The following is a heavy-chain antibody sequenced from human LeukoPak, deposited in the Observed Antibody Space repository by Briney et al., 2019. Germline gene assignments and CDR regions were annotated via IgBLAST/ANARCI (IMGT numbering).Heavy chain of an antibody. J-gene: IGHJ4*02. Sequence: GESLEISCKGSGSSFTSYWICSVRQMHGKGLACMSIIYPGDSDTRYSPSFQGQVTISADKSISTAYLQWSSLKASDTAMYYCARLPDGDYVDYWGQGTLVTVSS. CDR1: GSSFTSYW. CDR2: IYPGDSDT. D-gene: IGHD4-17*01. CDR3: ARLPDGDYVDY. V-gene: IGHV5-51*01.